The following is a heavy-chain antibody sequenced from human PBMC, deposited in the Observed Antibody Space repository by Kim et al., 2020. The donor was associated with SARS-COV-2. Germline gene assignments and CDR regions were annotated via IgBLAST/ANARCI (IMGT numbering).Heavy chain of an antibody. CDR3: ARSYGCALDD. D-gene: IGHD5-18*01. CDR2: SEK. V-gene: IGHV3-7*03. Sequence: SEKHYVDSVKGRFTISRDNAKNSLFLQMNSLRAEDTAIYYCARSYGCALDDWGQGTLVTVSS. J-gene: IGHJ4*02.